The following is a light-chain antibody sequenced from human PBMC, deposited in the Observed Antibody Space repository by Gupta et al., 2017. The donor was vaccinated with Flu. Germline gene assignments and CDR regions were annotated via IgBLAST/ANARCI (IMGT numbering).Light chain of an antibody. CDR1: SSNIGAGYN. V-gene: IGLV1-40*01. Sequence: QSVLTQPPSVSGAPGQGVTISCTGSSSNIGAGYNVHWYQQLPGTAPRLLIYGKNNRPSGVPDRFSGSKSGTSASLAITGLQAEDEADYYCQSHDSSRSGWVFGGGTKVTVL. CDR3: QSHDSSRSGWV. CDR2: GKN. J-gene: IGLJ3*02.